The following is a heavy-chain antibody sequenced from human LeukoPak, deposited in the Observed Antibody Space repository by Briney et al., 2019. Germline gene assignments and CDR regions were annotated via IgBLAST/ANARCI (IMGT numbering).Heavy chain of an antibody. Sequence: GGSLRLSCAASGFTFSSYAMSWVRQAPGKGLEWVSAISGSGISTYYADSVKGRFTISRDNSKNTLYLQMNSLRAEDTALYYCAKDDSLYCGGDCPLDYWGQGTLVTVSS. J-gene: IGHJ4*02. V-gene: IGHV3-23*01. CDR1: GFTFSSYA. CDR3: AKDDSLYCGGDCPLDY. D-gene: IGHD2-21*02. CDR2: ISGSGIST.